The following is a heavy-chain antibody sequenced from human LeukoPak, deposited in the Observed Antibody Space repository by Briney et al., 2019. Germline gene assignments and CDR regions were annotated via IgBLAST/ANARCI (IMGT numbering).Heavy chain of an antibody. Sequence: GASVKVSCKASGYTITSYGISWVRQAPGQGLEWMGWISAYNGNTNYAQKLQGRVTMTTDTSTSTAYMELRSLRSDDTAVYYCARDRGLQWEPAHFDYWGQGTLVTVSS. CDR2: ISAYNGNT. CDR1: GYTITSYG. J-gene: IGHJ4*02. CDR3: ARDRGLQWEPAHFDY. V-gene: IGHV1-18*01. D-gene: IGHD1-26*01.